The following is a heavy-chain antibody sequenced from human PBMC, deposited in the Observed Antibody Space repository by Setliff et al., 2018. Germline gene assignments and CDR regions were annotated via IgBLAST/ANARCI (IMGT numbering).Heavy chain of an antibody. D-gene: IGHD6-19*01. V-gene: IGHV4-61*02. CDR2: IFDSGKS. J-gene: IGHJ4*02. CDR1: GGSISSGDYY. CDR3: ARGPNDGWPIDY. Sequence: SETLSLTCTVSGGSISSGDYYWSWIRQPAGKGLEWIGRIFDSGKSNYNPSLESRVTMSVDTSKNQFSLRLTSMSAADTAVYYCARGPNDGWPIDYWGQGTLVTVSS.